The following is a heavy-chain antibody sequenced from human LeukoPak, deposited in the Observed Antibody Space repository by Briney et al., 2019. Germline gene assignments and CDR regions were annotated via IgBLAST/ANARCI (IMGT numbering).Heavy chain of an antibody. CDR1: GFTFSTYS. V-gene: IGHV3-23*01. CDR3: ARGHDSSGNSARRAFDI. CDR2: ISSSGGST. J-gene: IGHJ3*02. Sequence: GGSLRLSCAASGFTFSTYSMSWVRQAPPKGLEWVSAISSSGGSTYYADSVKGRFTISRDNSKNTLYLQMNSLRAEDTALYYCARGHDSSGNSARRAFDIWGQGTMVTVSS. D-gene: IGHD4-23*01.